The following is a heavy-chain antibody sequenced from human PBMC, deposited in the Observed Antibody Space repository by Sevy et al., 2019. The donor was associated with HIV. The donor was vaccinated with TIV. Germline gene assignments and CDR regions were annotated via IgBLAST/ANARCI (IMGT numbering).Heavy chain of an antibody. D-gene: IGHD2-8*02. Sequence: SGYLRLSCAVSGFTFSSSAMGCVRQAPGKGLEWVSTISGGGGSAYYADSVKGRFTISRDNSKNTLYLQMNSLRAADTAVYYCAKDDWWTPFRPSLDYWGQGTSVVVSS. CDR1: GFTFSSSA. CDR3: AKDDWWTPFRPSLDY. J-gene: IGHJ4*02. CDR2: ISGGGGSA. V-gene: IGHV3-23*01.